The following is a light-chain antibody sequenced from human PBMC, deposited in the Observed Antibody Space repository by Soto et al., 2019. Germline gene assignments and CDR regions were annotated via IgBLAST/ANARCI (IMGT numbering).Light chain of an antibody. V-gene: IGKV1-39*01. J-gene: IGKJ1*01. CDR2: GAS. CDR3: QQSFSTPRT. CDR1: QSISSY. Sequence: DMQMTQSPSSLSASVGDRVTITCRASQSISSYLNWYQQKPGKPPKLLIYGASGLQSGVPSRFSGSGSGTDFTLTIISLQPEDFATYYCQQSFSTPRTFGQGTKVDIK.